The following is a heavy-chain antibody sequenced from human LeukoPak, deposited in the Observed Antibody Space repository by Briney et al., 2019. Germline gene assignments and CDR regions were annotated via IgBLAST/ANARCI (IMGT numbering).Heavy chain of an antibody. D-gene: IGHD2-21*02. J-gene: IGHJ4*02. CDR2: IYYSGST. V-gene: IGHV4-59*01. CDR1: GGSIGSYY. CDR3: ARFVVVTAKFDY. Sequence: SETLSLTCTVSGGSIGSYYWSWIRQPPGKGLEWIGYIYYSGSTNYNPSLKSRVTISVDTSKNQFSLKLSSVTAADTAVYYCARFVVVTAKFDYWGQGTLVTVSS.